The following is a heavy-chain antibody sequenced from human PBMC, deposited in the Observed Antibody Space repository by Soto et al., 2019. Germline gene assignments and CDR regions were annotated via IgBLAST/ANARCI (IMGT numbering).Heavy chain of an antibody. CDR2: ILPIFGRT. D-gene: IGHD5-18*01. CDR1: GAIFSSNA. CDR3: ATGGRGYSYAPRFYFEY. V-gene: IGHV1-69*01. Sequence: QVQLVQSGAEVKKPGSSVKVPCKASGAIFSSNAISWVRQAPGQGLEWMGGILPIFGRTNYAQKFQGRVTITADESTRTDYMELSSLKSEDTAVYYCATGGRGYSYAPRFYFEYWGQGTLVTVSS. J-gene: IGHJ4*02.